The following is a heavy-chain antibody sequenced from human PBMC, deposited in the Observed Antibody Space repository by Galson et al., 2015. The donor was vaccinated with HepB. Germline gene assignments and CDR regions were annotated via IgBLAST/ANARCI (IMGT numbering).Heavy chain of an antibody. J-gene: IGHJ5*02. CDR2: ISAYNGNT. Sequence: SVKVSCKASGYTFTSYGISWVRQAPGQGLEWMGRISAYNGNTNYAQKLQGRVTMTTDTSTSTAYMELRSLRSDDTAVYYCARRRPLRLGEVLGWFDPWGQGTLVTVSS. CDR3: ARRRPLRLGEVLGWFDP. CDR1: GYTFTSYG. D-gene: IGHD3-16*01. V-gene: IGHV1-18*01.